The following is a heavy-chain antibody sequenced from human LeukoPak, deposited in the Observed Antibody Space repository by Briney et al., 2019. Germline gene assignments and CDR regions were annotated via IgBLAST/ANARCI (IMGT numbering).Heavy chain of an antibody. D-gene: IGHD3-10*01. CDR2: INHSGST. CDR3: ARDRGQRVYGSGSLWTNYYYYYYMDV. CDR1: GGSFSGYY. J-gene: IGHJ6*03. Sequence: SETPSLTCAVYGGSFSGYYWSWIRQPPGKGLEWIGEINHSGSTNYNPSLKSRVTISVDTSKNQFSLKLSSVTAADTAVYYCARDRGQRVYGSGSLWTNYYYYYYMDVWGKGTTVTVSS. V-gene: IGHV4-34*01.